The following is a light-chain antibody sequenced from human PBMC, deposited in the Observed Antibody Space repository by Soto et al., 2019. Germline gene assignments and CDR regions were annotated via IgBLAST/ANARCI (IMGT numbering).Light chain of an antibody. Sequence: QLTQSPSSLSASVGDRVTITCRASQDISVYLAWYQQKPGKAPKLLIYGASTLQSGVPSRFSGSGSGTDFTLTISSLQPEDCASYYCQQVNTHSYTFGQGTKLEIK. CDR3: QQVNTHSYT. J-gene: IGKJ2*01. CDR2: GAS. V-gene: IGKV1-9*01. CDR1: QDISVY.